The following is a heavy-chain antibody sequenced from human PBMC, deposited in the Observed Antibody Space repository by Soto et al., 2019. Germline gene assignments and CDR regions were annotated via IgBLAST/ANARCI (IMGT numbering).Heavy chain of an antibody. D-gene: IGHD3-9*01. Sequence: QVQLVQSGAEVRKPGASVKVSCKASGYTFTSYYIHWVRQAPGQGLEWMGIVNPGAGGKFYAQKFRGRVTMTSDTSTSTVYMELSSLRSDDTAVYYCARSPPGNYVTVYSWFDPWGQGTLVTVSS. CDR3: ARSPPGNYVTVYSWFDP. J-gene: IGHJ5*02. V-gene: IGHV1-46*01. CDR2: VNPGAGGK. CDR1: GYTFTSYY.